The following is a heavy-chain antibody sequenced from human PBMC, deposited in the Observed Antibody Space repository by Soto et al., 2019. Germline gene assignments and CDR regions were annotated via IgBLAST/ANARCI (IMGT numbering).Heavy chain of an antibody. V-gene: IGHV4-59*01. CDR2: VHYSGGT. D-gene: IGHD3-22*01. Sequence: SETLSLTCTVSGASISSSYWSWIRQSPGKGLEWIGYVHYSGGTKDNPSLNGRVSLSIDTSKNQFSLKLSSVAAADTAVYYCARGYYDSRGQSNTFDVWGQGTMVTVSS. J-gene: IGHJ3*01. CDR1: GASISSSY. CDR3: ARGYYDSRGQSNTFDV.